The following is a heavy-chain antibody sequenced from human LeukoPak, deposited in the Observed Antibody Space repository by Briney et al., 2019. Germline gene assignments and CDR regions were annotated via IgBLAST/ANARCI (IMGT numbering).Heavy chain of an antibody. V-gene: IGHV3-30-3*01. CDR2: ISYDESNK. J-gene: IGHJ4*02. CDR3: ARVSIGWYHFDY. CDR1: GFSFSSYA. Sequence: GGSLRLSCAASGFSFSSYAMHWVRQAPGKGLEWVAVISYDESNKYYADSVKGRFTISRDNAKNTLYLQMNSLRAEDTAVYYCARVSIGWYHFDYWGQGTLVTVSS. D-gene: IGHD6-19*01.